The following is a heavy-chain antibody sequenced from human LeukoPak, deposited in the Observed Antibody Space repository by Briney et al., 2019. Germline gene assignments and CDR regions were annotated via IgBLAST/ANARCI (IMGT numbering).Heavy chain of an antibody. D-gene: IGHD3-9*01. Sequence: GGSLRLSCAASQFTFTKYWMAWVRQAPGKGPEWVASIKQDGSEKSYVDSVKGRFTISRDNAKNSLYLQMNSLRAEDTALYYCAKTVYDILTGYYFDAFDIWGQGTMVTVSS. CDR1: QFTFTKYW. CDR2: IKQDGSEK. V-gene: IGHV3-7*03. CDR3: AKTVYDILTGYYFDAFDI. J-gene: IGHJ3*02.